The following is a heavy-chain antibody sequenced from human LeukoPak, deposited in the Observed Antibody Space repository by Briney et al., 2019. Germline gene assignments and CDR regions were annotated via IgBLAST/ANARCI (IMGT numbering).Heavy chain of an antibody. CDR1: GGTFSSYA. D-gene: IGHD4-23*01. V-gene: IGHV1-69*05. Sequence: SVKVSCKASGGTFSSYAISWVRQAPGQGLEWMGGIIPIFGTANYAQKLQGRVTMTTDTSTSTAYMELRSLRSDDTAVYYCARVGYGGNSGVYFDYWGQGTLVTVSS. J-gene: IGHJ4*02. CDR2: IIPIFGTA. CDR3: ARVGYGGNSGVYFDY.